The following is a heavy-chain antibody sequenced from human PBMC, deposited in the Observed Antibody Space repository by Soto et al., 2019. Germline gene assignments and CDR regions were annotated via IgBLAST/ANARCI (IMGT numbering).Heavy chain of an antibody. J-gene: IGHJ5*02. Sequence: GSLRLSCAASGFTFSSYAMSWVRQAPGKGLEWVSAISGSGGSTYYADSVKGRFTISRDNSKNTLYLQMNSLRAEDTAVYYCAKDWIPGSGRNWATNRFDPWGQGTLVPVSS. CDR2: ISGSGGST. CDR3: AKDWIPGSGRNWATNRFDP. CDR1: GFTFSSYA. D-gene: IGHD3-10*01. V-gene: IGHV3-23*01.